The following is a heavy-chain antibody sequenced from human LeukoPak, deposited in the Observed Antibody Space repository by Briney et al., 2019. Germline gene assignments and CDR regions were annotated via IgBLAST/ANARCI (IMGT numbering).Heavy chain of an antibody. V-gene: IGHV5-51*01. D-gene: IGHD2-15*01. Sequence: GESLKISCKGSGYSFTSYWIGWVRQMTGKGLEWMGIIYPGDSDTRYSPSFQGQVTISADKSIRTAYLQWSSLKASDRAMYFCATKAPNFLLEAFDYWGQGTLVTVSS. CDR2: IYPGDSDT. CDR1: GYSFTSYW. J-gene: IGHJ4*02. CDR3: ATKAPNFLLEAFDY.